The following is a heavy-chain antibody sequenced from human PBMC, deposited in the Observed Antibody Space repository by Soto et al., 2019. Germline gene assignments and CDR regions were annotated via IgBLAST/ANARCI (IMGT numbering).Heavy chain of an antibody. CDR1: GFTFSNAW. CDR3: TTVYGSPFDFDY. D-gene: IGHD1-26*01. J-gene: IGHJ4*02. Sequence: LRLSCAASGFTFSNAWMSWVRQAPGKGLEWVGRIKSKTDGGTTDYAAPVKGGFTISRDDSKNTLYLQMNSLKTEDTAVYYCTTVYGSPFDFDYWGQGTLVTVSS. CDR2: IKSKTDGGTT. V-gene: IGHV3-15*01.